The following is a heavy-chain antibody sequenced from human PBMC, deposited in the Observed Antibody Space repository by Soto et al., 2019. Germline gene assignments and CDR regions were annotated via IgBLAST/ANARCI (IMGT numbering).Heavy chain of an antibody. J-gene: IGHJ6*02. CDR3: ARDALFVFLEWIGGMDV. CDR2: IWYDGSNK. V-gene: IGHV3-33*01. Sequence: QVQLVESGGGVVQPGRSLRLSCAASGFTFSSYGMHWVRQAPGKGLEWVAVIWYDGSNKYYADSVKGRFTIPRDNSTNTLYLQMNSLRAEDTAVYYCARDALFVFLEWIGGMDVWGQWTTVTVSS. D-gene: IGHD3-3*01. CDR1: GFTFSSYG.